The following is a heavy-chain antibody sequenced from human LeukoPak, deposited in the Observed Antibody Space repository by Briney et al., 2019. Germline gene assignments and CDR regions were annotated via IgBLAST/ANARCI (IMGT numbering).Heavy chain of an antibody. D-gene: IGHD3-16*01. J-gene: IGHJ5*02. CDR3: ARESGSYLWRSWLNP. V-gene: IGHV4-59*01. CDR2: IYNSGNT. Sequence: SETLSLTCTVSGGSINSYYWTWIRQPPGKGLEWTGNIYNSGNTNYNPSLKSLVTISVDTSKNQFSLKLNSVTAADTAVYYCARESGSYLWRSWLNPWGQGTLVTVSS. CDR1: GGSINSYY.